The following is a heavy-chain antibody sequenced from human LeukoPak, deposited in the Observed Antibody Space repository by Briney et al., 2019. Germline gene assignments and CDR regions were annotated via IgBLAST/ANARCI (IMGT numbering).Heavy chain of an antibody. Sequence: ASVKVSCKASGYTFTGYYMHWVRQAPGQGLEWMGWINPNSGGTNYAQKFQGGVTMTRDTSISTAYMELSRLRSDDTAVYYCARDGDRYSSGWLHDYWGQGTLVTVSS. CDR1: GYTFTGYY. J-gene: IGHJ4*02. D-gene: IGHD6-19*01. V-gene: IGHV1-2*02. CDR2: INPNSGGT. CDR3: ARDGDRYSSGWLHDY.